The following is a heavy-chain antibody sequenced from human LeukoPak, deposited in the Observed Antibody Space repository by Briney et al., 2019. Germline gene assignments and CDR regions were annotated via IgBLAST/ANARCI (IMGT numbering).Heavy chain of an antibody. D-gene: IGHD6-13*01. CDR2: INYSGNT. Sequence: SETLSLTCTVSGGSISHYYWSWIRQPPGKGLEWIAYINYSGNTDYNPSLKSRVTISVDTSKNHFSLKLNSVTAADTAVYYCARPNVLDSSVLHHFDHWGQGTLVTVSS. CDR3: ARPNVLDSSVLHHFDH. J-gene: IGHJ4*02. V-gene: IGHV4-59*08. CDR1: GGSISHYY.